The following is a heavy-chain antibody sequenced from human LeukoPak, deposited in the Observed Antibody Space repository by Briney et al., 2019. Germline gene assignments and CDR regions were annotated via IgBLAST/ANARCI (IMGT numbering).Heavy chain of an antibody. CDR3: ARHIRSYYYFDY. V-gene: IGHV1-18*01. Sequence: ASVKVSCKASGYTFTSYGIIWVRQAPGQGLEWMGWISGYTGYTDYPQELQGRVTLTTDTSTSTAYLELRSLRSDDTAVYYCARHIRSYYYFDYWGQGTLVTVSS. CDR2: ISGYTGYT. CDR1: GYTFTSYG. J-gene: IGHJ4*02. D-gene: IGHD1-26*01.